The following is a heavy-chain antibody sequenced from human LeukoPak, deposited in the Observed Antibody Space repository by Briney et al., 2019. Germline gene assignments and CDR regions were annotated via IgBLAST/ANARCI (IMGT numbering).Heavy chain of an antibody. V-gene: IGHV1-2*02. D-gene: IGHD5-12*01. CDR1: GYTFTGYY. J-gene: IGHJ4*02. CDR3: ARAEDIVATGGFDY. Sequence: ASVNVSCTASGYTFTGYYMHWVRQAPGQGLEWMGWINPYSGGTNYAQKFKGRVTMNSDTSISTGYMGLSRLRSDDTAVYSGARAEDIVATGGFDYWGQGTLLTVSS. CDR2: INPYSGGT.